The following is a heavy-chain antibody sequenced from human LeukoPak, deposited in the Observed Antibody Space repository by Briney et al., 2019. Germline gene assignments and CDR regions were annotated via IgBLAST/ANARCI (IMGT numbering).Heavy chain of an antibody. J-gene: IGHJ4*02. CDR1: GYSISSGYY. CDR3: ARGHLYRATKTPFDY. Sequence: SETLSLTRAVSGYSISSGYYWGWIRQPPGKGLEWIGSIYHSGSTYYNPSLKSRVTISVDTSKNQFSLKLSSVTAADTAVYYCARGHLYRATKTPFDYWGQGTLVTVSS. CDR2: IYHSGST. V-gene: IGHV4-38-2*01. D-gene: IGHD2-8*01.